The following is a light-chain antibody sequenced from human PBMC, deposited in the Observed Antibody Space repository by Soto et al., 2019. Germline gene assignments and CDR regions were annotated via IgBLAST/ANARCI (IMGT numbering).Light chain of an antibody. Sequence: EFVLTQSPGTLSLSPGGRATLSCRASQSVSATYLAWYQQKPGQAPRLLIYAASSRATGVPDRFSGSGSGTDFTLTISRLEPEDFAVYYCQHYVTSPLTFGGGTKVDIK. CDR1: QSVSATY. CDR3: QHYVTSPLT. CDR2: AAS. V-gene: IGKV3-20*01. J-gene: IGKJ4*01.